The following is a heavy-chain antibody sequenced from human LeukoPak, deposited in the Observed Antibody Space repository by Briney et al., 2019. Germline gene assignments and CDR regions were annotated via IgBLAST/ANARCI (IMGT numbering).Heavy chain of an antibody. CDR1: GFTFSSYS. J-gene: IGHJ4*02. CDR2: ISSSSSTI. CDR3: AKDTYYYGSGSYSPQELDY. Sequence: PGGSLRLSCAASGFTFSSYSMNWVRQAPGKGLEWVSYISSSSSTIYYADSVKGRFTISRDNAKNSLYLQMNSLRAEDTAVYYCAKDTYYYGSGSYSPQELDYWGQGTLVTVSS. V-gene: IGHV3-48*01. D-gene: IGHD3-10*01.